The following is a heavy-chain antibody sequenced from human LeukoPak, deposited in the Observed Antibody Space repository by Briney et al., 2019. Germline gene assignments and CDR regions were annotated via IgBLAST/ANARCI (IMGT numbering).Heavy chain of an antibody. V-gene: IGHV3-7*01. CDR3: ARDKVVGATRFDY. J-gene: IGHJ4*02. CDR1: GFFFSNYW. Sequence: PGGSLRLSCAASGFFFSNYWMSWVRQAQGKGLEWVANIKQDAGEIYYLDSLKGRFTISRDNAKNSLYLQMNSLRAEDTAVYYCARDKVVGATRFDYWGQGALVTVSS. CDR2: IKQDAGEI. D-gene: IGHD1-26*01.